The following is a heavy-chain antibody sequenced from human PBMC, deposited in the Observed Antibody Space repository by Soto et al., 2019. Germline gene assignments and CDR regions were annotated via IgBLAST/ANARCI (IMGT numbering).Heavy chain of an antibody. J-gene: IGHJ4*02. Sequence: EVQLVESGGGLVQPGGSLRLSCAASGFTFSNAWMNWVRQAPGKGLEWIGRIKKRADGGTADHATPVKGRFTISRDDAKNTLHLQMNSLKTEDTAVYYCTTVNPYSSDSRGRCYWGQGTLVTVSS. V-gene: IGHV3-15*01. CDR2: IKKRADGGTA. CDR1: GFTFSNAW. D-gene: IGHD3-22*01. CDR3: TTVNPYSSDSRGRCY.